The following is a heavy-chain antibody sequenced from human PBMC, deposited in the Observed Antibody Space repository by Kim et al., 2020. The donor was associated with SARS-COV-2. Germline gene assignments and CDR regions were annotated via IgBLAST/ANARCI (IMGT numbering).Heavy chain of an antibody. CDR1: GYTFTSYA. CDR2: INTNTGNP. J-gene: IGHJ6*02. D-gene: IGHD3-9*01. Sequence: ASVKVSCKASGYTFTSYAMNWVRQAPGQGLEWMGWINTNTGNPTYAQGFTGRFVFSLDTSVSTAYLQISSLKAEVTAVYYCARAAARYYDILTGYSYYGMDVWGQGTTVTVSS. CDR3: ARAAARYYDILTGYSYYGMDV. V-gene: IGHV7-4-1*02.